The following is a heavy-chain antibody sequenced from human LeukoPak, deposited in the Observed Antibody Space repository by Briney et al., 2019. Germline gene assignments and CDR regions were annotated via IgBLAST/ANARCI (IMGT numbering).Heavy chain of an antibody. V-gene: IGHV3-33*01. CDR3: ARDDCSSGWSCPGY. D-gene: IGHD6-19*01. CDR2: IWYDGSNK. CDR1: GFTFSSYG. Sequence: PGRSLRLSCAASGFTFSSYGLHWVRQAPGKGLEWVAVIWYDGSNKYYADSVKGRFTISRDNSKNTLYLQMNSLRAEDTAVYYCARDDCSSGWSCPGYWGQGTLVTVSS. J-gene: IGHJ4*02.